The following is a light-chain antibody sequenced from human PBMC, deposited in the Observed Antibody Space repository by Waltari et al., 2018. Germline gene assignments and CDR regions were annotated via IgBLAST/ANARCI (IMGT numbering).Light chain of an antibody. CDR3: CSYAGENTMI. V-gene: IGLV2-23*01. Sequence: QSALTQPASVSGSPGQSVTISCTGTYYDVGNYDLVSWYQQYPGKAHRLIIYEATSRPSWVSNRFSASKSGNTASLTISGLQTEDEAHYYCCSYAGENTMIFGGGTRLTVL. J-gene: IGLJ2*01. CDR1: YYDVGNYDL. CDR2: EAT.